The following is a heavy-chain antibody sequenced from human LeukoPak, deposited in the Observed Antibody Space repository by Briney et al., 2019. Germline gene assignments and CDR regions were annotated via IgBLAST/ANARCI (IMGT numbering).Heavy chain of an antibody. CDR1: GFPFSSYW. J-gene: IGHJ4*02. CDR3: ARVQGDFWSGRNLDY. Sequence: PGGSLRLSCAASGFPFSSYWMSWVRQAPGKGLEWVANIKQDGSEKYYVDSVKGRFTISRDNTKNSLYLQMNSLRAEDTAMYYCARVQGDFWSGRNLDYWGQGTLVTVSS. D-gene: IGHD3-3*01. V-gene: IGHV3-7*01. CDR2: IKQDGSEK.